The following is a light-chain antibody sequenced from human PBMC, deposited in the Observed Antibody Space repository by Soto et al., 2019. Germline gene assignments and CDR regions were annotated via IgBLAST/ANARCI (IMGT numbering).Light chain of an antibody. V-gene: IGKV1-5*01. CDR2: DVS. CDR3: QEYTSFWYT. Sequence: DIQMTQSPSTLSASVGDRVTITCRASQSISSLLAWYQQKPGKAPNLLIYDVSNLESGVPSRFSGSGSGTEFTLPISSLQPDDFATYYCQEYTSFWYTFGQGTKLELK. CDR1: QSISSL. J-gene: IGKJ2*01.